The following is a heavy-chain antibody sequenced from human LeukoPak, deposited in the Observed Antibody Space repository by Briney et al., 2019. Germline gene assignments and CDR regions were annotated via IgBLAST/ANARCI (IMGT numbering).Heavy chain of an antibody. D-gene: IGHD1-1*01. Sequence: ASVKVSCTASGYTFTSYEINWVRQATGQGLEWMGRMNPNSGNTAYAQKFQGRVTMTRNTSISTGYMELSSLRSEDTAVYYCARNFEPTGTGYYYYYGMDVWGQGTTVTVSS. CDR1: GYTFTSYE. J-gene: IGHJ6*02. V-gene: IGHV1-8*01. CDR2: MNPNSGNT. CDR3: ARNFEPTGTGYYYYYGMDV.